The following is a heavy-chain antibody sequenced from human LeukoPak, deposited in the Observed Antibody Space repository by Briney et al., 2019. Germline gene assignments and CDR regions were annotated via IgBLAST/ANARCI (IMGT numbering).Heavy chain of an antibody. CDR3: ARAYCVGDCTVLHIFFDN. V-gene: IGHV4-59*08. CDR1: GGSISSYY. Sequence: SETLSLTCTVSGGSISSYYWSWIRQPPGKGLEWIGYIYYSGSTNYNPSLKSRVTISVDTSKNQFSLKLRSVMAADTAAYYCARAYCVGDCTVLHIFFDNWGQGTLVTVSS. J-gene: IGHJ4*02. CDR2: IYYSGST. D-gene: IGHD2-21*02.